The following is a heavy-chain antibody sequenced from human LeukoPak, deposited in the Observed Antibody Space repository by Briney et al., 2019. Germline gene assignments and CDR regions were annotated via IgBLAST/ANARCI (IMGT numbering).Heavy chain of an antibody. J-gene: IGHJ6*02. Sequence: SETLSLTCAVYGGSFSGYYWSWIRQPPGKGLEWIGYIYYSGSTNYNPSLKSRVTISVDTSKNQFSLKLSSVTAADTAVYYCARRTGYYDSSGYKPTRYYYYGMDVWGQGTTVTVSS. V-gene: IGHV4-59*08. CDR2: IYYSGST. D-gene: IGHD3-22*01. CDR3: ARRTGYYDSSGYKPTRYYYYGMDV. CDR1: GGSFSGYY.